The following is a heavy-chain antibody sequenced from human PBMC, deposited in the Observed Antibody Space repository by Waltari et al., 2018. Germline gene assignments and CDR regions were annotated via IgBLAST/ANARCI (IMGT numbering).Heavy chain of an antibody. J-gene: IGHJ5*02. CDR3: ATHPPSQLGVVLNWFDP. D-gene: IGHD3-16*01. CDR1: GGSISSSTLF. V-gene: IGHV4-39*01. CDR2: IYDSWTT. Sequence: QLQLQESGPGLVKPSETLSLTCTVSGGSISSSTLFWGGLRQPLGKGLEWIGSIYDSWTTYYNPSLKSRVTISVDTSKNQFSLKVNSVTAADTAVYYCATHPPSQLGVVLNWFDPWGQGILVTVSS.